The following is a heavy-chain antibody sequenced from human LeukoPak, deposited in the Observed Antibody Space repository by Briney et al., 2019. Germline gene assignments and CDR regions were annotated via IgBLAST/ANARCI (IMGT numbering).Heavy chain of an antibody. V-gene: IGHV1-69*13. D-gene: IGHD3-22*01. Sequence: ASVKLSCKASGGSFTFTSHAISWVRQAPGQGLEWMGGLIPIYGSANYGQKFQGRVTITSDESTRTVYMELSSLRPEDSAAYYCAGFFYDNSGDAFDLWGQGTMVTVSS. CDR1: GGSFTFTSHA. CDR2: LIPIYGSA. J-gene: IGHJ3*01. CDR3: AGFFYDNSGDAFDL.